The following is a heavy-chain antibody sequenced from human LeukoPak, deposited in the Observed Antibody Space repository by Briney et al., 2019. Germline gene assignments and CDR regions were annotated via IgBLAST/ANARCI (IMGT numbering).Heavy chain of an antibody. V-gene: IGHV1-2*02. CDR3: ARGEYRYAVDY. J-gene: IGHJ4*02. CDR2: INPNSGDT. Sequence: ASAKVSCKASGYTFTGYYMHWVRQAPGQGLEWMGWINPNSGDTTSAQKFQGRVTMTRDTSISTAYMELSSLTSDDTAVYYCARGEYRYAVDYWGQGTLVTVSS. D-gene: IGHD5-18*01. CDR1: GYTFTGYY.